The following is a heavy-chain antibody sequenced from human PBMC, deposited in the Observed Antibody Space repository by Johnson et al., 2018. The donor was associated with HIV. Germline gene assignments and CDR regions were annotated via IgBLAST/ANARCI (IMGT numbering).Heavy chain of an antibody. V-gene: IGHV3-30*04. CDR1: GFTFSNYA. J-gene: IGHJ3*02. CDR2: ISYDGSNK. CDR3: ARDGGSPTLVWDDAFDI. Sequence: QVQLVESGGDLVQPGGSLRLSCAASGFTFSNYAVNWVRQSPGKRLEWVAFISYDGSNKYYADSVKGRFTISRDNSKNTLYLQMNSLRAEDTAVYYCARDGGSPTLVWDDAFDIWGQGTMVTVSS. D-gene: IGHD2-15*01.